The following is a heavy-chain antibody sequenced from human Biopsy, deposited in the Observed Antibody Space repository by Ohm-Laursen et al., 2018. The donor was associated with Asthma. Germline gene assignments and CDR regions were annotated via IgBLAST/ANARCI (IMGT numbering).Heavy chain of an antibody. J-gene: IGHJ5*02. CDR2: VHSSGST. Sequence: SDTLSLTCTVSPGSINDYYWNWIRQFPGKGLEWIGYVHSSGSTRFHPSLKSRVTVSVDTSVDQVSLKLSSVSAADTAIYYCARATSTWSQSGPHFFDHWGPGTLVTVSS. CDR1: PGSINDYY. CDR3: ARATSTWSQSGPHFFDH. V-gene: IGHV4-59*07. D-gene: IGHD6-13*01.